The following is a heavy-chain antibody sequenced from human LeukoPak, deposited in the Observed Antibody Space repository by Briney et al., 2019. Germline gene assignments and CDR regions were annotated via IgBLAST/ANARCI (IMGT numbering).Heavy chain of an antibody. Sequence: SETLSLTCTVSGGSISSYYWSWIRQPPGKGLEWIGYIYYSGSTNYNLSLKSRVTMSVDTSKNQFSLKLSSVTAADTAVYYCASVMATITPFDYWGQGTLVTVSS. V-gene: IGHV4-59*01. D-gene: IGHD5-24*01. J-gene: IGHJ4*02. CDR2: IYYSGST. CDR3: ASVMATITPFDY. CDR1: GGSISSYY.